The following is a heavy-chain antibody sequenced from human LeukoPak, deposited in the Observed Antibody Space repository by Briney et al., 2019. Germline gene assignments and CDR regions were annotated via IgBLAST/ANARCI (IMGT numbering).Heavy chain of an antibody. CDR1: GYTFTNYY. J-gene: IGHJ5*02. D-gene: IGHD5-24*01. V-gene: IGHV1-46*01. CDR2: INPSGGST. CDR3: ARGSAAKMATITT. Sequence: ASVKVSCKASGYTFTNYYIHWVRQAPGQGLEWMGIINPSGGSTSYAQKFQGRVTMTRDTSTSTVYMELSSLRSEDTAVYYCARGSAAKMATITTWGQGTLVTVSS.